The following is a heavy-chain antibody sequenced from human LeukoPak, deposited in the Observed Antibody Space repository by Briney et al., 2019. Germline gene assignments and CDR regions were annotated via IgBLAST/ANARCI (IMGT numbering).Heavy chain of an antibody. CDR2: VWSDGTRE. CDR3: ARGVAENGNPNYFDP. D-gene: IGHD6-13*01. V-gene: IGHV3-33*01. J-gene: IGHJ5*02. CDR1: GFIFSRYA. Sequence: GGCLTLSCAASGFIFSRYAMHSVRQAPGTGLEWVAVVWSDGTREYYINSVKGRFTISRDNSKNTLYLQMNSLRAEDTAVYSCARGVAENGNPNYFDPWGRGTLVTVSS.